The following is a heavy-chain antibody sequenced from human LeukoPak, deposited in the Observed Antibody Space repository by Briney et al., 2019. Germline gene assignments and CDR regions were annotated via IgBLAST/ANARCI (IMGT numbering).Heavy chain of an antibody. J-gene: IGHJ6*02. CDR1: GYTFTSYD. CDR3: ARGGDQYDFWSGYYYYYYGMDV. CDR2: MNPNSGNT. Sequence: ASVKVSCKASGYTFTSYDINWVRQATGQGLEWMGWMNPNSGNTGYAQKFQGRVTMTRNTSISTAYMELSSLRSEDTAVYYCARGGDQYDFWSGYYYYYYGMDVWGQGTTVTVSS. D-gene: IGHD3-3*01. V-gene: IGHV1-8*01.